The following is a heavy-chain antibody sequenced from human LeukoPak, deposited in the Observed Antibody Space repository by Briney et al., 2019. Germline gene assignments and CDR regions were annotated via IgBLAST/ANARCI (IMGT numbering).Heavy chain of an antibody. J-gene: IGHJ4*02. V-gene: IGHV4-39*02. CDR2: ISDSGNT. CDR1: GGSISSRSYY. Sequence: SETLSLTCTVSGGSISSRSYYWGWIRQPPGKGLEWIGKISDSGNTYYSPSLRSRVTISIDMSKNQFSLKLSSVTATDTAVYYCARDRDYAFDYWGQGTLVTVSS. D-gene: IGHD4-17*01. CDR3: ARDRDYAFDY.